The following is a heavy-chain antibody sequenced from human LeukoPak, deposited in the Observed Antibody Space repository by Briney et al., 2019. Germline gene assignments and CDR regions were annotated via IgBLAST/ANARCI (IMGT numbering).Heavy chain of an antibody. CDR3: ARGTDCSGGSCYLNWFDP. CDR2: MNPNSGNT. J-gene: IGHJ5*02. Sequence: ASVKVSCKASGYTFTSYDINWVRQATGQGLEWMGWMNPNSGNTGYAQKFQGRVTMTRNTSISTAYMELSSLRSEDTAVYYCARGTDCSGGSCYLNWFDPWGQGTLVTVCS. D-gene: IGHD2-15*01. CDR1: GYTFTSYD. V-gene: IGHV1-8*01.